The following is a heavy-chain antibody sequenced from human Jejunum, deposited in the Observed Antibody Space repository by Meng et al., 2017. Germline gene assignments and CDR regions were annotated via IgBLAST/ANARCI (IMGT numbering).Heavy chain of an antibody. D-gene: IGHD4-17*01. J-gene: IGHJ4*02. CDR3: ARSRDYAHDY. Sequence: VQLGRSGVEVKKPGASMKVSCKASGYPFTTNGITWVRQAPGQGLEWMGWISAYSGNTNYAQKVQGRVTLTTDTSTTTAYMELRSLRSDDTAVYYCARSRDYAHDYWGQGTLVTVSS. CDR1: GYPFTTNG. V-gene: IGHV1-18*01. CDR2: ISAYSGNT.